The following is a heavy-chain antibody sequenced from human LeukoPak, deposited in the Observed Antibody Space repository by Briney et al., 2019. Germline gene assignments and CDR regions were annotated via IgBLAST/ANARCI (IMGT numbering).Heavy chain of an antibody. CDR1: GYTFTSYG. J-gene: IGHJ4*02. Sequence: ASVKVSCKASGYTFTSYGISWVRQAPGQGLEWMGWVSAYNGNTNYAQKLQGRVTMTTDTSTSTAYMELRSLRSDDTAVYYCARVRSGYSGYDSDYWGQGTLVTVSS. CDR3: ARVRSGYSGYDSDY. D-gene: IGHD5-12*01. V-gene: IGHV1-18*04. CDR2: VSAYNGNT.